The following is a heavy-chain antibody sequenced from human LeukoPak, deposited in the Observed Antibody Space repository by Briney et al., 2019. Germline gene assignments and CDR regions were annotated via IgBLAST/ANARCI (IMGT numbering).Heavy chain of an antibody. V-gene: IGHV3-30-3*01. J-gene: IGHJ4*02. D-gene: IGHD3-22*01. CDR2: ISYDGSNK. CDR1: GFTFSSYA. Sequence: GGSLRLSCAASGFTFSSYAMHWVRQAPGKGLEGVAVISYDGSNKYYADSVKGRFTISRDNSKNTLYLQMNSLRAEDTAVYYCARDLRYDSSGYVLDYWGQGTLVTVSS. CDR3: ARDLRYDSSGYVLDY.